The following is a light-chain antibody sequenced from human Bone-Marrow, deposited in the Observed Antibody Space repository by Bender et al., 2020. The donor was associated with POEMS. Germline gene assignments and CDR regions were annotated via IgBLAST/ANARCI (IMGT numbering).Light chain of an antibody. CDR3: AVWDDTLKGWV. CDR2: SSH. Sequence: QSVLTQPPSASGTPGQRVTISCSGGSSNIGAHAVNWYQHLPGTAPKLLIYSSHRRPSEVPDRFSVSRSGTSASLAIRGVQSVDEADLLCAVWDDTLKGWVVGGGTKLTVL. J-gene: IGLJ3*02. CDR1: SSNIGAHA. V-gene: IGLV1-44*01.